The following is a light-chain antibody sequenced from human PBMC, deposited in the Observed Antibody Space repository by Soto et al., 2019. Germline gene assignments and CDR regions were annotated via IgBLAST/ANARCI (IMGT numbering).Light chain of an antibody. CDR3: QQSYSTPLT. Sequence: DIQMTQSPSSLSASVGDRVTITCRASQSISSYLNWYQQKPGKAPKLLLYAASSLQSGVPSRFSGSGSGTDFTLTISSLQPEDFAPYYCQQSYSTPLTFGGGTKVELK. J-gene: IGKJ4*01. V-gene: IGKV1-39*01. CDR2: AAS. CDR1: QSISSY.